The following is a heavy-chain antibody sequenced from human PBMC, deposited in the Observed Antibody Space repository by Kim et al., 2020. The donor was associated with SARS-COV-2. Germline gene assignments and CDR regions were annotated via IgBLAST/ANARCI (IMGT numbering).Heavy chain of an antibody. Sequence: GGSLRLSCAASGFIVSINYMRWVRQAPGKGLEWVSVIYTSGSTYYADSVKGRFTISRDNSKNMLYLQMNSLRVEDTAVYYCARDASGSSVWGQGTTVTVSS. J-gene: IGHJ6*02. CDR1: GFIVSINY. D-gene: IGHD3-10*01. V-gene: IGHV3-66*03. CDR2: IYTSGST. CDR3: ARDASGSSV.